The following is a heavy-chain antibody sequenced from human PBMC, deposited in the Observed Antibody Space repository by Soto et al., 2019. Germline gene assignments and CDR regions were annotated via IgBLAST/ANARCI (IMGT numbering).Heavy chain of an antibody. D-gene: IGHD1-26*01. CDR2: INPNSGGT. Sequence: ASVKVSCKASGYTFTGYYMHWVRQAPGQGLEWMGWINPNSGGTNYAQKFQGRVTMTRDTSISTAYMELNSLRSEDTAVFYCARDSGHYYRSDAFDKWGQGTMVTVSS. J-gene: IGHJ3*02. CDR3: ARDSGHYYRSDAFDK. CDR1: GYTFTGYY. V-gene: IGHV1-2*02.